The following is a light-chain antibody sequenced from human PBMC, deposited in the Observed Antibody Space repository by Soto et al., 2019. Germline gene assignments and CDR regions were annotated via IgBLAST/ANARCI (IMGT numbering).Light chain of an antibody. CDR3: QQLNTYP. V-gene: IGKV1-5*03. CDR1: QSIRYW. J-gene: IGKJ5*01. Sequence: DIQMTQSTSTLSASVGDRATITCRASQSIRYWLAWYQQKPGKAPKLLIYKASTLKSGVPSRLSGSGSGTAFTLTISSLQPEDFAPYYCQQLNTYPFGQGTRLEIK. CDR2: KAS.